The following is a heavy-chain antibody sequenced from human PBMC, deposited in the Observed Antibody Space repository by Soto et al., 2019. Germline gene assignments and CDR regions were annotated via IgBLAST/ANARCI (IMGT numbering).Heavy chain of an antibody. V-gene: IGHV2-5*02. D-gene: IGHD3-22*01. CDR1: GFSLSTSGVG. CDR2: IYWDDDK. CDR3: AHRHPYDSSGYYSEFDY. J-gene: IGHJ4*02. Sequence: QITLKESGPTLVKPTQTLTLTCTFSGFSLSTSGVGVGWIRQPPGKALEWLALIYWDDDKRYSPSLKSRLTITKDTSKNQVVLTMTNMDPVDTATYYCAHRHPYDSSGYYSEFDYWGQGTLVTVSS.